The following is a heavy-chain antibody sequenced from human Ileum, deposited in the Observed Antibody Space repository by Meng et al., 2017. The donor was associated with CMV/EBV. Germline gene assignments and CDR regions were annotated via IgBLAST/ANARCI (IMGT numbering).Heavy chain of an antibody. D-gene: IGHD6-13*01. CDR2: TYYRSRWYN. Sequence: PQSGPGLVEASPTLSPPCAIVGDSVSGNSVAWNLIRPSPSRGLEWLGRTYYRSRWYNDYAESVKSRITINPDTSTNQFSLSLSSVTPEDTAIYYCARGESSSLNYWGQGTLVTVSS. CDR3: ARGESSSLNY. V-gene: IGHV6-1*01. CDR1: GDSVSGNSVA. J-gene: IGHJ4*02.